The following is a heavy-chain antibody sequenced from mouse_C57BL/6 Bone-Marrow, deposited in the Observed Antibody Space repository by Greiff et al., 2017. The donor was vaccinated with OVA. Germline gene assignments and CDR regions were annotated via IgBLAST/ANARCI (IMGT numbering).Heavy chain of an antibody. Sequence: LVESGPELVRPGASVTLSCKASGYTFTDYEMHWVKQTPVHGLEWIGAIDPETGGTAYNQKFKGKAILTADKSSSTAYMELRSLTSEDSAVYYCTSPYGYETAYWGQGTLVTVSA. D-gene: IGHD2-2*01. CDR1: GYTFTDYE. V-gene: IGHV1-15*01. CDR2: IDPETGGT. CDR3: TSPYGYETAY. J-gene: IGHJ3*01.